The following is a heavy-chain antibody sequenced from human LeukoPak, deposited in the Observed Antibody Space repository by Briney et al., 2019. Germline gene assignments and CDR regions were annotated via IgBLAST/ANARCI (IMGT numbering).Heavy chain of an antibody. J-gene: IGHJ3*02. V-gene: IGHV3-23*01. Sequence: GGSLRLSCAASGFTFTNYAMNWVRQAPGKGLEWVSSITGTADKTYDADSVKGRFTISRDNSKNTLPLQMSSLRVEDTAIYYCARRGGSRGWGAFDIWGQGTIVTVSS. CDR3: ARRGGSRGWGAFDI. CDR2: ITGTADKT. CDR1: GFTFTNYA. D-gene: IGHD6-19*01.